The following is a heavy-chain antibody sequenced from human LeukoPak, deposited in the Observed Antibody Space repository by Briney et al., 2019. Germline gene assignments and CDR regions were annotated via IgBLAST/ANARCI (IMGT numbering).Heavy chain of an antibody. Sequence: ASVKVSCKASGYTFTSYGISWVRQAPGQGLEWMGWISAYNGNTNYAQKFQGRVTITADESTSTAYMELSSLRSEDTAVYYCARDTPLSGSYDAFDIWGQGTMVTVSS. CDR1: GYTFTSYG. V-gene: IGHV1-18*01. D-gene: IGHD1-26*01. CDR2: ISAYNGNT. J-gene: IGHJ3*02. CDR3: ARDTPLSGSYDAFDI.